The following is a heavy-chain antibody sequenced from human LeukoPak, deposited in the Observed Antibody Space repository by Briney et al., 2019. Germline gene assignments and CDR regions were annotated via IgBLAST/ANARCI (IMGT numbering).Heavy chain of an antibody. CDR2: INSDGTTT. V-gene: IGHV3-74*01. Sequence: GGSLRLSCAATGFTFSSYWMHWVRQAPGKGLVWVSRINSDGTTTNYADSVKGRFTISRDNAKNTVYPQMNSLRAEDTAVYYCVSSLGGNDSWGQGTLVTVSS. CDR1: GFTFSSYW. CDR3: VSSLGGNDS. J-gene: IGHJ4*02.